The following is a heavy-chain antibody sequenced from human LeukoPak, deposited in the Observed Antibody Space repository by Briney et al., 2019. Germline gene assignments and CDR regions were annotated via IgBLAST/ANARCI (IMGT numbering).Heavy chain of an antibody. CDR2: IYYSGST. CDR3: ARGYYYYYMDV. V-gene: IGHV4-39*07. CDR1: GGSISSSSYY. Sequence: TPSETLSLTCTVSGGSISSSSYYWGWIRQPPGKGLEWIGSIYYSGSTYYNPSLKSRVTISVDTSKNQFSLKLSSVTAADTAVYYCARGYYYYYMDVWGKGTTVTVSS. J-gene: IGHJ6*03.